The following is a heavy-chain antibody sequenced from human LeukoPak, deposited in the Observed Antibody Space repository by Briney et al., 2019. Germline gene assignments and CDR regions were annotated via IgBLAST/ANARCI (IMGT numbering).Heavy chain of an antibody. J-gene: IGHJ4*02. CDR2: IYPCDSDT. D-gene: IGHD2-15*01. Sequence: GESLKISCEGSGYTFTNYWNVWVRQVPGKGLEWMGIIYPCDSDTRYSTSFQGQVTISGDKSISIAYLQWSSLKASDTAMYYCARTKDIHVVAPIGYWGQGTLVTVSS. V-gene: IGHV5-51*01. CDR3: ARTKDIHVVAPIGY. CDR1: GYTFTNYW.